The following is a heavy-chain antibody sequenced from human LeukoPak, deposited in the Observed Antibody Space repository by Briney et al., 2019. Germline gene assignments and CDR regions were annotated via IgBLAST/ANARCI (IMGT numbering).Heavy chain of an antibody. V-gene: IGHV3-53*01. CDR3: ARVSQAADAVDY. CDR2: IYSGGST. CDR1: GFTVSSHY. D-gene: IGHD6-13*01. Sequence: GGSLRLSCAASGFTVSSHYMSWVRQAPGKGLEWVSLIYSGGSTYYADSVKGRFTTSRDNSKNTLYLQMNSLRAEDTAVYYCARVSQAADAVDYWGQGTLVTVSS. J-gene: IGHJ4*02.